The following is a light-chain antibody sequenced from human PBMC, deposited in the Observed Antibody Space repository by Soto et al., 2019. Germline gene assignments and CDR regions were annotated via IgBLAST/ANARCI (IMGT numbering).Light chain of an antibody. CDR1: QSLVHSDGIAY. Sequence: DVVMTQSPLSLPVTLGQPASISCRSNQSLVHSDGIAYFSWFQQRPGRSPRRLIYKVSNRDSGVPARFSGSGSGTDFALKISRVEAEDVGVYYCLQYTHWPHTFGQGTKVDIK. CDR3: LQYTHWPHT. J-gene: IGKJ2*01. CDR2: KVS. V-gene: IGKV2-30*02.